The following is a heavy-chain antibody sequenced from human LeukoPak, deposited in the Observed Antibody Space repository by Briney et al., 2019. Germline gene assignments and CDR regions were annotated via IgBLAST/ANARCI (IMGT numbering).Heavy chain of an antibody. Sequence: GGSLRLSCAASGFTFSTYGMHWVRQAPGKGLEWVAVISYDGNYKYYADSVKGRFTISRDNSKNTLDLQMNSLRAEDTAVYYCARETGGLDYAFDIWGQGTMVTVSS. J-gene: IGHJ3*02. CDR2: ISYDGNYK. CDR1: GFTFSTYG. V-gene: IGHV3-30*03. D-gene: IGHD3-16*01. CDR3: ARETGGLDYAFDI.